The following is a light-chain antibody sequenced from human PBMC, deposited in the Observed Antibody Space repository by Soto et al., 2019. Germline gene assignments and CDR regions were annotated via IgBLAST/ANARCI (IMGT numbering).Light chain of an antibody. Sequence: QLVLTQSPSASASLGASVKLTCTLSSGHSNYDIAWHQQHPEKGPRYLMKLHSDGSHNKGDGIPDRFSGSSSGAERYLTISSLQSEDEADYYCQTWGTGVRVFGGGTKLTVL. CDR3: QTWGTGVRV. CDR1: SGHSNYD. V-gene: IGLV4-69*01. CDR2: LHSDGSH. J-gene: IGLJ3*02.